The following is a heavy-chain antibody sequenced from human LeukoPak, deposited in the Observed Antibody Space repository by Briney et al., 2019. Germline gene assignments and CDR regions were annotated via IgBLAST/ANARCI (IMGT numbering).Heavy chain of an antibody. J-gene: IGHJ4*02. D-gene: IGHD3-22*01. CDR3: ARVGNYDSSGYYWRYFDY. Sequence: ASVKVSFKASGYTFTGYYMHWVRQAPGQGLEWMGWINPNSGGTNYAQKFQGRVTMTRDTSISTAYMELSRLRSDDTAVYYCARVGNYDSSGYYWRYFDYWGQGTLVTVSS. CDR1: GYTFTGYY. V-gene: IGHV1-2*02. CDR2: INPNSGGT.